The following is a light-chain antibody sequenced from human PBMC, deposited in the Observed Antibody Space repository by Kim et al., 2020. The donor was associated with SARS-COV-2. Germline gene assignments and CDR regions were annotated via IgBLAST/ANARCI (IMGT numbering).Light chain of an antibody. CDR2: FAS. Sequence: SASEGDRVTITCRASQGIGSFLSWYQQKPRKAPNLLIYFASTLQSGVPSRFSGSGSGTEFTLTISSLQTEDFATYYCQQLDTYPLNFGQGTKLEI. V-gene: IGKV1-9*01. CDR3: QQLDTYPLN. J-gene: IGKJ2*01. CDR1: QGIGSF.